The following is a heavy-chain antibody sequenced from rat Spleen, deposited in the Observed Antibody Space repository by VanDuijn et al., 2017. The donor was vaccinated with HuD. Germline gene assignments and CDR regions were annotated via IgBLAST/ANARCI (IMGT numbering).Heavy chain of an antibody. V-gene: IGHV5-29*01. CDR2: ISYDGSST. CDR3: ARRLEDLYWYFDF. Sequence: EVQLVESDGGLVQPGRSLKLSCAASGFTFSDYYMAWVRQAPTKGLEWVATISYDGSSTYYRDSVKGRFTISRDNAKSTLYLQMDSLRSEDTATYYCARRLEDLYWYFDFWGPGTMVTVSS. J-gene: IGHJ1*01. CDR1: GFTFSDYY.